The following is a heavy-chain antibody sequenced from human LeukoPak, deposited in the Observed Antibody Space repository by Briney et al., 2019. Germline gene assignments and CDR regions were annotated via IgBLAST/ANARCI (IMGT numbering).Heavy chain of an antibody. CDR2: SYHSGST. Sequence: PSETLSLTCTVSGYSISSGYYWGWIRHPPGKGLERIGSSYHSGSTYYNPSLKSRVTISVDTSKNQLSLKTSSVTAAGTAGYYCAGDPDYGDDDYWGQGTLVTVSS. D-gene: IGHD4-17*01. J-gene: IGHJ4*02. CDR1: GYSISSGYY. V-gene: IGHV4-38-2*02. CDR3: AGDPDYGDDDY.